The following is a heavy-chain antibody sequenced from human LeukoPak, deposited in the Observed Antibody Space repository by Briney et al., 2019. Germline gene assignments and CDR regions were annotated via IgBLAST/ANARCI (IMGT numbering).Heavy chain of an antibody. Sequence: PSETLSLTCTVSGGSISSYYWSWIRQPPGKGLEWIGYIYYSGSTNYDPSLESRVTISVDTSKNQFSLKLSSVTAADTAVYYCARDLVDYYDSSGYDDAFDIWGQGTMVTVSS. V-gene: IGHV4-59*01. D-gene: IGHD3-22*01. CDR3: ARDLVDYYDSSGYDDAFDI. CDR2: IYYSGST. CDR1: GGSISSYY. J-gene: IGHJ3*02.